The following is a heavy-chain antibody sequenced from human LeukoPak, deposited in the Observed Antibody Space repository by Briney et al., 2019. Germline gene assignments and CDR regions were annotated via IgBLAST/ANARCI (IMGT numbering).Heavy chain of an antibody. CDR1: GYAFTSYG. V-gene: IGHV1-18*01. Sequence: ASVKVSCKASGYAFTSYGISWVRQAPGQGLEWMGWITAYNANANYAQKLQGRVTMTIDTSTSTAYMELRSLRSDDTAVYYCARGGGIIVVTDEAYDYWGQGTLVTVSS. CDR2: ITAYNANA. D-gene: IGHD2-2*01. CDR3: ARGGGIIVVTDEAYDY. J-gene: IGHJ4*02.